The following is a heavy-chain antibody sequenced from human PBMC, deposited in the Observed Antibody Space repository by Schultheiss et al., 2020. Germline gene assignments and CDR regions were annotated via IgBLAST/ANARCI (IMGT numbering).Heavy chain of an antibody. Sequence: ASVKVSCKASGYTFTSYGISWVRQAPGQGLEWMGWISAYNGNTNYAQKLQGRVTMTTDTSTSTAYMELRSLRSDDTAVYYCAREGCSSTSCQNHYYYGMDVWGKGTTVTVSS. D-gene: IGHD2-2*01. CDR3: AREGCSSTSCQNHYYYGMDV. CDR1: GYTFTSYG. V-gene: IGHV1-18*01. J-gene: IGHJ6*04. CDR2: ISAYNGNT.